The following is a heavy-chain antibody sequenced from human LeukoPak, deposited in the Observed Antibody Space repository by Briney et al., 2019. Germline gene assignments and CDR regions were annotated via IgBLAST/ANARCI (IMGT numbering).Heavy chain of an antibody. CDR3: ARLVGATTVTDAFDI. CDR2: IYPGDSDT. D-gene: IGHD1-26*01. J-gene: IGHJ3*02. V-gene: IGHV5-51*01. Sequence: GESLKISCKGSGYTFTNSWIGWVRQKPGKGLEWMGVIYPGDSDTRYSPSFQGQVTISADKSISTAYLQWSSLKASDTAMYYCARLVGATTVTDAFDIWGQGTMVTVSS. CDR1: GYTFTNSW.